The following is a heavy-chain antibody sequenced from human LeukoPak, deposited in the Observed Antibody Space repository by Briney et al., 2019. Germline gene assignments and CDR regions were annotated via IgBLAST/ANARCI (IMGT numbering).Heavy chain of an antibody. V-gene: IGHV1-69*04. Sequence: VASVKVSCKASGGTFSSYAISWVRQAPGQGLEWMGRIIPILGIANYAQKFQGRVTITADKSTSTAYMELSSLRSEDTAVYYCARESDHGSNWYGTVDYWGQGTLVTVSS. CDR2: IIPILGIA. D-gene: IGHD1-20*01. J-gene: IGHJ4*02. CDR1: GGTFSSYA. CDR3: ARESDHGSNWYGTVDY.